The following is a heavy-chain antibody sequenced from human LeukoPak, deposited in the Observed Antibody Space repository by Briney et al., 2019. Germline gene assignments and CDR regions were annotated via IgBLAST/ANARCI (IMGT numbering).Heavy chain of an antibody. Sequence: GGSLRLSCAASGFTFSSYSMNWVRQAPGKGLEWVSSISSSSSYIYYADSVKGRFTISRDNAKNSLYLQMNSLRAEDTAVYYCAKDVQSTPYYYYGMDVWGQGTTVTVSS. D-gene: IGHD2-15*01. CDR1: GFTFSSYS. CDR2: ISSSSSYI. V-gene: IGHV3-21*01. CDR3: AKDVQSTPYYYYGMDV. J-gene: IGHJ6*02.